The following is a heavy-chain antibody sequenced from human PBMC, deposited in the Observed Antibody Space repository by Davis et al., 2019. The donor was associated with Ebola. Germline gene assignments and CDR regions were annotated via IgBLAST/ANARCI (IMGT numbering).Heavy chain of an antibody. CDR2: ISSSGSTI. CDR3: ATDINYYDSSGYRYYFDL. Sequence: GGSLRLSCAASGVTFSDYYMSWIRQAPGKGLEWVSYISSSGSTIYYADSGRGRFTISRDDAKNSLYLQMNSLIAEDSAVYYCATDINYYDSSGYRYYFDLWGQGTLVTVSS. D-gene: IGHD3-22*01. J-gene: IGHJ4*02. CDR1: GVTFSDYY. V-gene: IGHV3-11*04.